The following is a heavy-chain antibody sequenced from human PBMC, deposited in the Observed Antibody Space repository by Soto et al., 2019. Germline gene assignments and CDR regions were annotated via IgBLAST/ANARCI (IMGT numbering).Heavy chain of an antibody. D-gene: IGHD3-10*01. CDR1: GFTFSRYA. Sequence: EVQLLESGGGLVQPGGSLRLSCAASGFTFSRYAMSWVRQAPGKGLEWVSSIGSGGATYYADSVKGRFTISRDNSKNTLGLQMNSLGAENAAVYYCAGRSQIMGPGVLDSWGQGTPVTVSS. CDR2: SIGSGGAT. J-gene: IGHJ4*02. V-gene: IGHV3-23*01. CDR3: AGRSQIMGPGVLDS.